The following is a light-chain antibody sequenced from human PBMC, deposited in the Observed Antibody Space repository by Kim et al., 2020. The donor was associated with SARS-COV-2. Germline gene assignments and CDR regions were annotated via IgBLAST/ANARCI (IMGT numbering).Light chain of an antibody. J-gene: IGLJ2*01. CDR2: SNN. V-gene: IGLV1-44*01. CDR1: SSNIGSNT. Sequence: ELTQPPSASGTPGQRVTISCSGSSSNIGSNTVNWYQQLPGTAPKLLIYSNNQRPSGVPDRFSGSKSGTSASLAISGLQSEDEADYYCAAWDDSLNGYVVFGGGTRLTVL. CDR3: AAWDDSLNGYVV.